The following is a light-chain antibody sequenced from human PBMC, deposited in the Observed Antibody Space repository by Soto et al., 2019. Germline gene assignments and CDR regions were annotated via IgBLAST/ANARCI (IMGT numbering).Light chain of an antibody. CDR2: AAS. CDR1: QGLSSW. CDR3: QQAHNFPLT. Sequence: DVQMTQYPSSVSASVGDRVTITCRASQGLSSWLAWYQQKPGQAPKLLIYAASSLQSGVPSRFGGSGSGTDFTLTIRSLQPEDFATYYCQQAHNFPLTFGGGTKVEIK. J-gene: IGKJ4*01. V-gene: IGKV1-12*01.